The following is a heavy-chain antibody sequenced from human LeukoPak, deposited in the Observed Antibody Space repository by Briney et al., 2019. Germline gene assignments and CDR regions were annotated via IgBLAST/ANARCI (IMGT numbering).Heavy chain of an antibody. CDR2: INPSGGST. CDR3: ARDSFPFIVVVPAAVNWFDP. D-gene: IGHD2-2*01. CDR1: GYTFTSYY. Sequence: GASVKVSCKASGYTFTSYYTHWVRQAPGQGLEWMGIINPSGGSTSYAQKFQGRVTMTRDTSTSTVYMELSSLRSEDTAVYYCARDSFPFIVVVPAAVNWFDPWGQGTLVTVSS. J-gene: IGHJ5*02. V-gene: IGHV1-46*01.